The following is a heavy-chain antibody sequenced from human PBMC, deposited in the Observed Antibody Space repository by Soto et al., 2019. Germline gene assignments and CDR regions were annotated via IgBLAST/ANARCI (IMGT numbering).Heavy chain of an antibody. CDR2: VFHSGIT. D-gene: IGHD3-10*01. V-gene: IGHV4-4*02. J-gene: IGHJ4*02. CDR3: TKDEAGSPFRY. CDR1: GGSMKTTNW. Sequence: VQLRESGPGQVKTSGTLSLTCAVSGGSMKTTNWWSWVRQPPAKGLEWIGEVFHSGITRYNPSLKSRATFSVDMSKNQFFLNLASVAAADTAVYYFTKDEAGSPFRYWGQGAMVTVSS.